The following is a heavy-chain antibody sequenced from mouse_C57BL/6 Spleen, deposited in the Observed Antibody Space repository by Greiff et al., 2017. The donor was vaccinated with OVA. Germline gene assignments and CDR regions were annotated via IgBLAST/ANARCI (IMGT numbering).Heavy chain of an antibody. Sequence: EVKVEESGGGLVQPGGSMKLSCVASGFTFSNYWMNWVRQSPEKGLEWVAQIRLKSDNYATHYAESVKGRFTISRDDSKSSVYLQMNNLRAEDTGIYYCTANWGVYYFDYWGQGTTLTVSS. CDR1: GFTFSNYW. D-gene: IGHD4-1*01. CDR3: TANWGVYYFDY. CDR2: IRLKSDNYAT. V-gene: IGHV6-3*01. J-gene: IGHJ2*01.